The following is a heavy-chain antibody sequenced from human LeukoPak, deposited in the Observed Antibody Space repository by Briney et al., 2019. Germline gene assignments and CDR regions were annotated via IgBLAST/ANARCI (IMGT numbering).Heavy chain of an antibody. D-gene: IGHD3-22*01. J-gene: IGHJ3*02. CDR2: ISYDGSKK. CDR3: AKGFSSDPWDACDI. V-gene: IGHV3-30*18. CDR1: GFTFSSYG. Sequence: PGRSLRLSCAASGFTFSSYGMHWVRQAPGKGLEWVAVISYDGSKKYYADSVKGRLTISRDSSKNMLYLQMNSLRVEDTAVYYCAKGFSSDPWDACDIWGQGTMVTVSS.